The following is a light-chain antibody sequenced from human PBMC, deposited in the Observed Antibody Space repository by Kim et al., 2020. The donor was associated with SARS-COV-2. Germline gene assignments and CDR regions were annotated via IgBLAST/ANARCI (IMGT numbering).Light chain of an antibody. Sequence: SSELTQDPAVSVVLGQTVRITCQGDSLINYYASWYQKKPGQAPLPVIYGKNNRPSGIPDRFSASSSGNTASLTITGAQAEDEADYYCNSRDSSGKHPVFGGGNQLTVL. J-gene: IGLJ2*01. CDR3: NSRDSSGKHPV. CDR2: GKN. CDR1: SLINYY. V-gene: IGLV3-19*01.